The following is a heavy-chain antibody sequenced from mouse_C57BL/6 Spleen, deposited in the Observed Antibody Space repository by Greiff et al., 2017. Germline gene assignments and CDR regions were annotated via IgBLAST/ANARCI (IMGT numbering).Heavy chain of an antibody. CDR1: GYTFTSYW. V-gene: IGHV1-69*01. J-gene: IGHJ2*01. Sequence: QVQLQQPGAELVMPGASVKLSCKASGYTFTSYWMHWVKQRPGQGLEWIGEIDPSDSYTNYNQKFKGKSTLTVDKSSSTAYMQLSSLTSENSAVYYCASSNYWYFDYWGQGTTLTVSS. CDR2: IDPSDSYT. D-gene: IGHD2-5*01. CDR3: ASSNYWYFDY.